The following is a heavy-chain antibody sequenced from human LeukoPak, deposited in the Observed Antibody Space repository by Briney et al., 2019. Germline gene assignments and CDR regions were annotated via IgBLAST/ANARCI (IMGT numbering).Heavy chain of an antibody. J-gene: IGHJ4*02. Sequence: SETLSLTCTVSGGSISSGGYYWSWIRQPPGKGLEWIGYIYYSGSTYYNPSLKSRVTISVDRSKNQFSLKLSSVTAADTAVYYCARDVAGYSYGQEVDYWGQGTLVTVSS. CDR3: ARDVAGYSYGQEVDY. V-gene: IGHV4-30-2*01. D-gene: IGHD5-18*01. CDR2: IYYSGST. CDR1: GGSISSGGYY.